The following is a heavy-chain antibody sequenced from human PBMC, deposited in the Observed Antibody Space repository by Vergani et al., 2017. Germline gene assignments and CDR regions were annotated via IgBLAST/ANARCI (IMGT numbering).Heavy chain of an antibody. CDR2: IDSDGSST. V-gene: IGHV3-74*03. Sequence: EVRLVESGGGLVQPGGSLRLSCAASGFSFNTSWMHWVRQAPGKGLVWVSRIDSDGSSTTYADSVRGRFTISRDNAKNMLYLHMNSLRDEDTALYYCVRNEDRYYLQYWGQGTLVTVSS. D-gene: IGHD2-15*01. CDR3: VRNEDRYYLQY. CDR1: GFSFNTSW. J-gene: IGHJ4*02.